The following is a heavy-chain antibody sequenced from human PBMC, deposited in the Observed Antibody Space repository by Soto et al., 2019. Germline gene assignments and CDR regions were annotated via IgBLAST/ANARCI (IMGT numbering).Heavy chain of an antibody. J-gene: IGHJ6*03. Sequence: ASVKVSCKASGYTFTSYAMHWVRQAPGQRLEWMGWINAGNGNTRYSQKFQGRVTITRDTSASTAYMELSSLRSEDTAVYYCARDPRDETHYYMDFWGKGTTVTVSS. V-gene: IGHV1-3*01. CDR3: ARDPRDETHYYMDF. CDR2: INAGNGNT. CDR1: GYTFTSYA.